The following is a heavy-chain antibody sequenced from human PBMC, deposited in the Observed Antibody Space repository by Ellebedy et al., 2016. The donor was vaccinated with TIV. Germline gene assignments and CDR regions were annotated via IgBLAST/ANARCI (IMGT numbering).Heavy chain of an antibody. D-gene: IGHD3-22*01. Sequence: GGSLRLSXAASGFTFSSFAMNWVRQAPGKGLEWVAVITGSGDSPVYAASVKGRFTISRDNSKNTLYLQMNSLRAEDTGISYCAKYDSSGYHYVRRMDYWGQGSLVTVSS. CDR2: ITGSGDSP. V-gene: IGHV3-23*01. CDR3: AKYDSSGYHYVRRMDY. CDR1: GFTFSSFA. J-gene: IGHJ4*02.